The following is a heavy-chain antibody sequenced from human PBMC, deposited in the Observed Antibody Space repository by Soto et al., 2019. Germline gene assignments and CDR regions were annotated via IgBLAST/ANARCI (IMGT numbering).Heavy chain of an antibody. CDR2: IIPIFGTA. D-gene: IGHD3-22*01. CDR3: AREARYYYDSSGSRFDY. J-gene: IGHJ4*02. V-gene: IGHV1-69*01. CDR1: GGTFSSYA. Sequence: QVQLVQSGAEVKKPGSSVKVSCKASGGTFSSYAISWVRQAPGQGLEWMGGIIPIFGTANYAQKFQGRVTITADESTSTAYMELSSLTSEDTAVYYCAREARYYYDSSGSRFDYWGQGTLVTVSS.